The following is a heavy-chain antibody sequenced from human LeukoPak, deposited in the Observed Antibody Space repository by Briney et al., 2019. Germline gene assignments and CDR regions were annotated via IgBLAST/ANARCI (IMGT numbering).Heavy chain of an antibody. Sequence: ASVKVSCKASGYTFTSYYMHWVRQAPGQGLEWMGIINPSGGSTSYAQKFQGRVTMTRDTSTSTVYMELSSLRSEDTAVYCCARANSGSYFYYYYYMDVWGKGTTVTVSS. CDR2: INPSGGST. CDR1: GYTFTSYY. J-gene: IGHJ6*03. D-gene: IGHD1-26*01. V-gene: IGHV1-46*01. CDR3: ARANSGSYFYYYYYMDV.